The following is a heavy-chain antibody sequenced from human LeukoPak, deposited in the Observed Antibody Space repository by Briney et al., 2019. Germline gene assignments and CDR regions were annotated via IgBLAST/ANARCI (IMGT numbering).Heavy chain of an antibody. CDR1: QFSLSDQW. D-gene: IGHD4-17*01. Sequence: GGSLRLSCVASQFSLSDQWMSWVRQAPGKGLEWVSAISGSGGSTYYADSVKGRFTISRDNSKNTLYLQMNSLRAEDTAVYYCANDGDYDPLDYSGQGTLVTVSS. V-gene: IGHV3-23*01. CDR2: ISGSGGST. CDR3: ANDGDYDPLDY. J-gene: IGHJ4*02.